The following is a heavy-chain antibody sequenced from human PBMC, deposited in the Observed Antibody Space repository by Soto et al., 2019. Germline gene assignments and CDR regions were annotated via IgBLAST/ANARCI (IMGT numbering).Heavy chain of an antibody. CDR1: GYTFTSYG. CDR3: ARDFSAAGPFHY. V-gene: IGHV1-18*01. D-gene: IGHD6-13*01. J-gene: IGHJ4*02. Sequence: QVQLVQSGAEVKKPGASVKVSCKASGYTFTSYGISCVRQAPGQGLEWMGWISAYNGNTNYAQKLQGRVTMTTDTTKTAAYMDPTSLRSDSTAVYYCARDFSAAGPFHYWGEGTLVTVSS. CDR2: ISAYNGNT.